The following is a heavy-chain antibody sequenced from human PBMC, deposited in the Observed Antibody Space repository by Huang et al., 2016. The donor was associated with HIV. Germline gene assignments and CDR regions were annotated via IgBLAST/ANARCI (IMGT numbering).Heavy chain of an antibody. CDR2: IAYDAKTK. V-gene: IGHV3-30*18. J-gene: IGHJ4*02. D-gene: IGHD6-13*01. CDR3: AKGGSAAAVLDF. Sequence: QVQLVESGGGVVQPGRSLRISCAASGFTFSSYGMHGVRQAAGKGLGWVAVIAYDAKTKYYADSVKGRFSISRDNSKTTVYLQLNSLRLEDTAVYYCAKGGSAAAVLDFWGQGTLVTVSS. CDR1: GFTFSSYG.